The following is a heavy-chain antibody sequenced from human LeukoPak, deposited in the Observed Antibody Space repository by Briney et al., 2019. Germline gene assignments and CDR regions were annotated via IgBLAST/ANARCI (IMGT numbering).Heavy chain of an antibody. V-gene: IGHV1-2*02. Sequence: ASVKVSCKASGYTFTGYYMHWVRQAPGQGLEWMGWINPNSGGTNYAQKFQGRVTMTRDTSISTAYMELSRLRSDDTAVYYCARDLYNYYGSVPFDYWGQGTLVTVSS. D-gene: IGHD3-10*01. CDR2: INPNSGGT. CDR1: GYTFTGYY. CDR3: ARDLYNYYGSVPFDY. J-gene: IGHJ4*02.